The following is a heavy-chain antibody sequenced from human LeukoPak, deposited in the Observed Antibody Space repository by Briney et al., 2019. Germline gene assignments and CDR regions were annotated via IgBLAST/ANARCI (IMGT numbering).Heavy chain of an antibody. J-gene: IGHJ6*02. D-gene: IGHD5-18*01. Sequence: ASVKVSCKASGYTFISYGITWVRQAPGQGLEWMGWINPHSGHTNYPQKLQDSISMTTDTSTNTAYLELRSLRSDDTAVYYCARPYSDGGLWRYYYYYGMDVWGQGTTITVSS. CDR2: INPHSGHT. CDR3: ARPYSDGGLWRYYYYYGMDV. V-gene: IGHV1-18*01. CDR1: GYTFISYG.